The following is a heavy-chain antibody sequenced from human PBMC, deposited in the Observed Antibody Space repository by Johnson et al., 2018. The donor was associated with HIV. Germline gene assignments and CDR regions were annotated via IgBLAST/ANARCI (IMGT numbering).Heavy chain of an antibody. V-gene: IGHV3-13*01. Sequence: MQLVESGEAWYSLGGSLRLSCAASGFTFSSYDMHRVRQATGKSLEWVSVIGTAGDTYYAGSVKGRFTNSRENAQNSLYLQMNNLRAGETAVYYCARGSGSYYLVKGAFDIWGQGTMVTVSS. J-gene: IGHJ3*02. D-gene: IGHD1-26*01. CDR2: IGTAGDT. CDR3: ARGSGSYYLVKGAFDI. CDR1: GFTFSSYD.